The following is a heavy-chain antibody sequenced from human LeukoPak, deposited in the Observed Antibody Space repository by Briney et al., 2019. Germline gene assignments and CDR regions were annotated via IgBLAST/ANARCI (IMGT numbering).Heavy chain of an antibody. CDR2: IWYDGSNK. J-gene: IGHJ4*02. CDR1: GFTFSSYG. D-gene: IGHD3-10*01. Sequence: GGSLRLSCAASGFTFSSYGMHWVRQAPGKGLEWVAVIWYDGSNKYYADSVKGRFTISRDNSKNTLYLQMNGLRAEDTAVYYCAKGRPMVRGVPDYWGQGTLVTVSS. CDR3: AKGRPMVRGVPDY. V-gene: IGHV3-33*06.